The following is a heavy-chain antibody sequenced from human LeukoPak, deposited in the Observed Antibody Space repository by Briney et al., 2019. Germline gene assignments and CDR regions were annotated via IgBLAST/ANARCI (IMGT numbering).Heavy chain of an antibody. CDR1: GFTFSSYW. V-gene: IGHV3-74*01. Sequence: PGGTLRLSCAASGFTFSSYWMHWVRQAPGKGLVWVSRINCDGRTTYYAYSVKGRFTVSRDNAKNKLYLQMNSLRAEDTAVYYCARDDSSGQQYFQHWGQGTLVTVST. J-gene: IGHJ1*01. CDR3: ARDDSSGQQYFQH. CDR2: INCDGRTT. D-gene: IGHD3-22*01.